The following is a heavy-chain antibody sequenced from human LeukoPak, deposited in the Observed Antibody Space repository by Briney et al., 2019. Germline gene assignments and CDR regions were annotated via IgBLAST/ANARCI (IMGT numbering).Heavy chain of an antibody. V-gene: IGHV3-30*03. Sequence: GGSLRLSCAASGFTFSSYGIHWVRQAPGKGLEWVAVISKDGSKKFFADSVKGRFTISRDNSKNTVYLQMNSLGAEDTAVYYCARDVIQGYCSGGSCYIFQHWGQGTLVTVSS. CDR3: ARDVIQGYCSGGSCYIFQH. CDR2: ISKDGSKK. J-gene: IGHJ1*01. D-gene: IGHD2-15*01. CDR1: GFTFSSYG.